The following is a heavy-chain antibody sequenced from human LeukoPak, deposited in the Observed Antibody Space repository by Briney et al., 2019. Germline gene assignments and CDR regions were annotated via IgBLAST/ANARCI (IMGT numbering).Heavy chain of an antibody. D-gene: IGHD5-24*01. J-gene: IGHJ6*03. Sequence: SETLSLTCTVSGGSISSSSYYWGWIRQPPGKGLEWIANMDYSGTTNYNPSLKSRVTISVDTSKNQFFLKLNSVTAADTAVYYCARVGDGYNYFHYYYMDVWGKGTTVTVSS. V-gene: IGHV4-39*07. CDR3: ARVGDGYNYFHYYYMDV. CDR2: MDYSGTT. CDR1: GGSISSSSYY.